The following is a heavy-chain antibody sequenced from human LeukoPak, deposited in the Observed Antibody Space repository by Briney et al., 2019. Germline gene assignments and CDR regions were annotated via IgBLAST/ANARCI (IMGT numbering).Heavy chain of an antibody. J-gene: IGHJ5*02. CDR1: GFTFSSYG. CDR2: ISGSGGST. V-gene: IGHV3-23*01. CDR3: ARDNVIAAAGIHWFDP. D-gene: IGHD6-13*01. Sequence: PGGSLRLSCEASGFTFSSYGMSWVRQAPGKGLEWVSAISGSGGSTYYADSVKGRFTISRDNSKNTLYLQMNSLRAEDTAVYYCARDNVIAAAGIHWFDPWGQGTLVTVSS.